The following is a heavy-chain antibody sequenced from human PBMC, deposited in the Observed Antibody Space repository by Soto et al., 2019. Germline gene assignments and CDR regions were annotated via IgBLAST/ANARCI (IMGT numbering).Heavy chain of an antibody. CDR3: ARPVVVAATPIAFDI. CDR2: IIPIFGTA. D-gene: IGHD2-15*01. J-gene: IGHJ3*02. Sequence: ASVKVSCKASGGTFSSYAISWVRQAPGQGLEWMGGIIPIFGTANYAQKFQGRVTITADESTSTAYMELSSLRSEDTAVYYCARPVVVAATPIAFDIWGQGTMVTVSS. V-gene: IGHV1-69*13. CDR1: GGTFSSYA.